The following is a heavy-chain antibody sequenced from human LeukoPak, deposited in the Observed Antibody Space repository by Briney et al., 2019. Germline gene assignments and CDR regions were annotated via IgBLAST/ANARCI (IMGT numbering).Heavy chain of an antibody. CDR2: IYPGDSDT. J-gene: IGHJ4*02. CDR1: GYSFTSYW. CDR3: ARRCSSNSCPFEY. Sequence: GESLKISCKGSGYSFTSYWIGWVRQMSGRGLEWLGIIYPGDSDTRYSPSFQGQVTISADKSISTAYLQWSSLKASDTAMYYCARRCSSNSCPFEYWGQGTLVTVSS. V-gene: IGHV5-51*01. D-gene: IGHD2-2*01.